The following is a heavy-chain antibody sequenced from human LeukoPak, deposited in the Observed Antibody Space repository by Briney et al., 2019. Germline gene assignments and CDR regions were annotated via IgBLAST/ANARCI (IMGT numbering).Heavy chain of an antibody. CDR1: GDSIRSSGYY. V-gene: IGHV4-39*07. Sequence: PSETLSLTCTVSGDSIRSSGYYWVWIRQPPGKGLEWIGSIFYSGSTHYNPSLKSRVTISLDTSKNQFSLKLNSVTAADTAVYYCARRGFDYGDPFDYWGQGTLVTVSS. J-gene: IGHJ4*02. CDR2: IFYSGST. D-gene: IGHD4-17*01. CDR3: ARRGFDYGDPFDY.